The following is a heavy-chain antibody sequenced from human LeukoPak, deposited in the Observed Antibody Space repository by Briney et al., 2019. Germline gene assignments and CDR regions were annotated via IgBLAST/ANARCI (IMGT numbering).Heavy chain of an antibody. D-gene: IGHD3-22*01. CDR2: MYVSGTT. Sequence: PSETLSLTCTVSGGSMSNSYLTWVRQPAGKGLEWIGRMYVSGTTNYNPSLRSRVTMSIDSSNNQFSLRLGSVTAADTAVYYCARENYYDNSGYSEGMDVWGQGTTVTVS. J-gene: IGHJ6*02. V-gene: IGHV4-4*07. CDR3: ARENYYDNSGYSEGMDV. CDR1: GGSMSNSY.